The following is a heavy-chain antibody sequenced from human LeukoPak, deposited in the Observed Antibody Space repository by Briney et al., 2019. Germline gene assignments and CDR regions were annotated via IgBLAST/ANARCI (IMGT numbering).Heavy chain of an antibody. J-gene: IGHJ4*02. V-gene: IGHV1-2*02. CDR2: INPNSGGT. CDR3: ARTPVYSSSSGFDY. CDR1: GYTFTGYY. Sequence: ASVKVSCKASGYTFTGYYMHWVRQAPGQGLEWMGWINPNSGGTNYAQKFQGRVTMTRDTSTSTAYMELSRLRSDDTAVYYCARTPVYSSSSGFDYWGQGTLVTVSS. D-gene: IGHD6-6*01.